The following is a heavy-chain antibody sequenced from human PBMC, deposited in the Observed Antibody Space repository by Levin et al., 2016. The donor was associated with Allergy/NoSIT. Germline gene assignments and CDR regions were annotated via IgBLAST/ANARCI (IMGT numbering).Heavy chain of an antibody. CDR1: GYSISSGYY. D-gene: IGHD3-10*01. J-gene: IGHJ1*01. CDR2: IYHSGST. V-gene: IGHV4-38-2*02. CDR3: ARDGKYYSPPEYFQH. Sequence: GSLRLSCAVSGYSISSGYYWGWIRQPPGKGLEWIGSIYHSGSTYYNPSLKSRVTISVDTSKNQFSLKLSSVTAADTAVYYCARDGKYYSPPEYFQHWGQGTLVTVSS.